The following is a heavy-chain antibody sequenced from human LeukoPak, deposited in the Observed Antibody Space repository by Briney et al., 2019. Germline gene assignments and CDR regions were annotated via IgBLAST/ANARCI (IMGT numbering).Heavy chain of an antibody. J-gene: IGHJ4*02. CDR3: ARLLPLASAYYFGY. Sequence: SETLSLTCTVSGGSISSYYWSWIRQPPGKGLEWIGYIYYSGSTNYNPSLKSRVTISVDTSKNQFSLKLSSVTAADTAVYYCARLLPLASAYYFGYWGQGTLVTVSS. CDR2: IYYSGST. V-gene: IGHV4-59*08. CDR1: GGSISSYY.